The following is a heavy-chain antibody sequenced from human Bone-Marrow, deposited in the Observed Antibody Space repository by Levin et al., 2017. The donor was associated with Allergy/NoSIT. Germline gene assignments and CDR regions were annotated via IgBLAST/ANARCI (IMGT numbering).Heavy chain of an antibody. Sequence: PGGSLRLSCSVSGGSISSSSHYWGWIRQPPGKGLEWIESIYYSGSTYYNPSLKSRVTISVDTSKNQFSLKMSSVTAADTAIYYCVRERYSSSWGLIDSWGQGTLVTVSS. D-gene: IGHD6-13*01. J-gene: IGHJ4*02. V-gene: IGHV4-39*07. CDR2: IYYSGST. CDR3: VRERYSSSWGLIDS. CDR1: GGSISSSSHY.